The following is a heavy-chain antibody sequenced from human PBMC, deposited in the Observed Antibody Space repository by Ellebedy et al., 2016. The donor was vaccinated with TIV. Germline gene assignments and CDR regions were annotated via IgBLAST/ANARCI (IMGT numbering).Heavy chain of an antibody. D-gene: IGHD5-12*01. CDR1: GFTFDHA. V-gene: IGHV3-23*01. CDR3: AKEMSRGYSAYDRAFDY. J-gene: IGHJ4*02. CDR2: ISGSGGSA. Sequence: GGSLRLSXAASGFTFDHAMSWVRQAPGKGLEWVAGISGSGGSAYYADSVKGRFTISKDNSENMLYVQMNSLRAEDTAVYYCAKEMSRGYSAYDRAFDYWGQGILVTVSS.